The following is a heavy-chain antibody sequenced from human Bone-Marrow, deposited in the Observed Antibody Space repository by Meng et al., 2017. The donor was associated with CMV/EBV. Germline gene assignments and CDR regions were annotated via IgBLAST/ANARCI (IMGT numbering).Heavy chain of an antibody. CDR1: GYTFTSYD. CDR3: ARDYSGSFMDAFDI. Sequence: ASVKVSCKASGYTFTSYDINWVRQATGQGLEWMGWMNPNSGNTGYAQKFQGRVTITRNTSISTAYMELSRLRSDDTAVYYCARDYSGSFMDAFDIWGQGTMVTVSS. D-gene: IGHD1-26*01. J-gene: IGHJ3*02. V-gene: IGHV1-8*03. CDR2: MNPNSGNT.